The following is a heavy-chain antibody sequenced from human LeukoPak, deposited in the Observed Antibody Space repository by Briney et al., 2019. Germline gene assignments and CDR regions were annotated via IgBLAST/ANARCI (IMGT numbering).Heavy chain of an antibody. D-gene: IGHD4-23*01. CDR2: MKEDGGEK. Sequence: GGSLRLSCAASAFTFSNYSMSWVRQAPGKGLEWVADMKEDGGEKNYVDSVKGRFTISRDNAKNSLFLQMNSLRVEDTAVYYCARDRGYSTFDYWGQGTLVTVSS. J-gene: IGHJ4*02. CDR3: ARDRGYSTFDY. CDR1: AFTFSNYS. V-gene: IGHV3-7*01.